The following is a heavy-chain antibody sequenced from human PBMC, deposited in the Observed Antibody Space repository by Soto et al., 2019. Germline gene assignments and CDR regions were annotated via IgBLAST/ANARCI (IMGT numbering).Heavy chain of an antibody. Sequence: SETLSLTCAVYGGSFSGYYWSWIRQPPGKGLEWIGEINHSGSTNYNPSLKSRVTISVDTSKNQFSLKLSSVTAADTAVYYCARGGRGYYYYGMDVWGQGTTVTVSS. CDR1: GGSFSGYY. CDR3: ARGGRGYYYYGMDV. CDR2: INHSGST. J-gene: IGHJ6*02. D-gene: IGHD1-26*01. V-gene: IGHV4-34*01.